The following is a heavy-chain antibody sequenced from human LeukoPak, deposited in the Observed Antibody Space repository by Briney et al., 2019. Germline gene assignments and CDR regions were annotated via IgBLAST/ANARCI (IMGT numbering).Heavy chain of an antibody. D-gene: IGHD5-18*01. Sequence: KPGGSLRLSCAASGFTFSDYYMSWIRPAPGKGLEWVSYISSSGSTIYYADSVKGRFTISRDNAKNSLYLQMNSLRAEDTAVYYCATSYSYGQPEFDYWGQGTLVTVSS. CDR1: GFTFSDYY. V-gene: IGHV3-11*01. J-gene: IGHJ4*02. CDR2: ISSSGSTI. CDR3: ATSYSYGQPEFDY.